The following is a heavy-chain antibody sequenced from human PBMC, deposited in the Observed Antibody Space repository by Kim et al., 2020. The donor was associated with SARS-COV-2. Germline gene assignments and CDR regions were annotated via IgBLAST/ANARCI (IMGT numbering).Heavy chain of an antibody. CDR3: ARGLGITMVRGGENWFDP. CDR1: GGSFSGYY. CDR2: INHSGST. J-gene: IGHJ5*02. D-gene: IGHD3-10*01. V-gene: IGHV4-34*01. Sequence: SGTLSLTCAVYGGSFSGYYWSWIRQPPGKGLEWIGEINHSGSTNYNPSLKSRVTISVDTSKNQFSLKLSSVTAADTAVYYCARGLGITMVRGGENWFDP.